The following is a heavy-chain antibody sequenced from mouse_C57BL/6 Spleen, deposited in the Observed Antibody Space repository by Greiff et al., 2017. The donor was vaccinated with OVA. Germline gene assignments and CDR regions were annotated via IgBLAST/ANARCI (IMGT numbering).Heavy chain of an antibody. D-gene: IGHD1-3*01. J-gene: IGHJ4*01. CDR2: ISDGGSYT. CDR3: ARSRGKLFYAMDY. CDR1: GFTFSSYA. Sequence: DVKLVESGGGLVKPGGSLKLSCAASGFTFSSYAMSWVRQTPEKRLEWVATISDGGSYTYYPDNVKGRFTISRDNAKNNLYLQMSHLKSEDTAMYYCARSRGKLFYAMDYWGQGTSVTVFS. V-gene: IGHV5-4*03.